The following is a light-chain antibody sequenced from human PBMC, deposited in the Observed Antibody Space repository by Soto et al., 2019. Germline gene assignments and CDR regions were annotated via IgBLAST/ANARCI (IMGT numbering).Light chain of an antibody. CDR3: SSYTSSNSYV. CDR2: DVS. J-gene: IGLJ1*01. Sequence: QSALTQPASVSGSPGQSIAISFTGTSSDVGAYNSVSWYQQYPGKAPKLMIHDVSNRPSGVSDRFSGSKSGNTASLTISGLQAEDEADYYCSSYTSSNSYVFGSGTKVTVL. V-gene: IGLV2-14*01. CDR1: SSDVGAYNS.